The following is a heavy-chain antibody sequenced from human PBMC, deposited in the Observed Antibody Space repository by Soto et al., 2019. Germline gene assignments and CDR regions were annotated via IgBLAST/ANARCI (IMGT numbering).Heavy chain of an antibody. CDR2: IKQDGSEK. D-gene: IGHD3-9*01. Sequence: GGSLRLSCAASGFTFISYWMSWVLQAPWKGLEWVANIKQDGSEKYYVDSVKGRFTISRDNAKNSLYLQMNSLRAEDTAVYYCARDGLYYDILTGYQPGAFDIWGQGTMVTVSS. CDR3: ARDGLYYDILTGYQPGAFDI. V-gene: IGHV3-7*01. J-gene: IGHJ3*02. CDR1: GFTFISYW.